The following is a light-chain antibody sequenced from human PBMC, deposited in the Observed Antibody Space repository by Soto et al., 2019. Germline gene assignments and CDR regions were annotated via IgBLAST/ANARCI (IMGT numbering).Light chain of an antibody. J-gene: IGKJ1*01. Sequence: EIMLTQSPGTLSLSPGARATLSCRASQSVYSSYLAWYQQKPGQAPRLLIYDASNRATGIPARFSGSGSGTDLTITISSLQSEDLEVYYCQQYNNWPRTFGQGTKVDIK. V-gene: IGKV3D-20*02. CDR3: QQYNNWPRT. CDR1: QSVYSSY. CDR2: DAS.